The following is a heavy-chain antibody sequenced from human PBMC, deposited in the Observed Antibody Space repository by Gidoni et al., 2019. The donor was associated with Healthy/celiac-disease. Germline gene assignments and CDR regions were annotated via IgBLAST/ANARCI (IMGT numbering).Heavy chain of an antibody. V-gene: IGHV3-7*01. CDR1: GFTFSSYW. CDR3: ARAFLGMIVVVTKRNAFDI. D-gene: IGHD3-22*01. Sequence: EVQLVESGGGLVQPGGSLRLSCAASGFTFSSYWMSWVRQAPGKGMEWVANIKQDGSEKYYVDSVKGRFTISRDNAKNSLYLQMNSLRAEDTAVYYCARAFLGMIVVVTKRNAFDIWGQGTMVTVSS. J-gene: IGHJ3*02. CDR2: IKQDGSEK.